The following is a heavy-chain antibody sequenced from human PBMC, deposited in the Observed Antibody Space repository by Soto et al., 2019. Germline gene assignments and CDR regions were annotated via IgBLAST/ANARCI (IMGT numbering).Heavy chain of an antibody. Sequence: GESLKISCKSSGYKFTSYWVAWVRQVPGKGLEWMGRIDPSDSQTYYSPSFRGHVTISAAKSITTVFLQWSSLRASDTAMYYCARQIYDSDSGPNFQYYFDSWGQGTLVTVSS. J-gene: IGHJ4*02. V-gene: IGHV5-10-1*01. CDR3: ARQIYDSDSGPNFQYYFDS. CDR2: IDPSDSQT. CDR1: GYKFTSYW. D-gene: IGHD3-22*01.